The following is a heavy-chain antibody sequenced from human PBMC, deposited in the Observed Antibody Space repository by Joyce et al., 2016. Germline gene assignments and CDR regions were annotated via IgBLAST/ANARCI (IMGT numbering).Heavy chain of an antibody. V-gene: IGHV3-30*03. CDR1: GFTLSEYR. CDR3: ARGVGKVGFTYFDY. CDR2: ILNGGSRM. J-gene: IGHJ4*02. Sequence: QVQLVESGGGGVQPGRSLRLSCAASGFTLSEYRLQWVRRGGGKGLEWGGDILNGGSRMFYGDSVKGRLTISRDNSGDTLHLQMASLRPEDTALYYCARGVGKVGFTYFDYWGQGTLVTVSA. D-gene: IGHD1-26*01.